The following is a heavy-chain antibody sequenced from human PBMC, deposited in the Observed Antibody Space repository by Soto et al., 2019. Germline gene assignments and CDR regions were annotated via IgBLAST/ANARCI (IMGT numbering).Heavy chain of an antibody. CDR2: ISGSGGST. V-gene: IGHV3-23*01. CDR3: AKDSVLYSSGPAYYFDY. J-gene: IGHJ4*02. D-gene: IGHD6-19*01. Sequence: PGGSLRLSCAASGFTFSSYAMSWVRQAPGKGLEWVSAISGSGGSTYYADSVKGRFTISRDNSKNTLYLQMNSLRAEDTAVYYCAKDSVLYSSGPAYYFDYWGQGTLVTSPQ. CDR1: GFTFSSYA.